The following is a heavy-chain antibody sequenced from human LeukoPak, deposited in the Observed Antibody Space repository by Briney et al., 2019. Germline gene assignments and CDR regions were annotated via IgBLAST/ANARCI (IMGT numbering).Heavy chain of an antibody. CDR1: GFTFSSYS. V-gene: IGHV3-21*01. CDR3: AKDRTVAIYYYYMDV. D-gene: IGHD2-15*01. CDR2: ISSSSSYI. Sequence: GGSLRLSCAASGFTFSSYSMNWVRQAPGKGLEWVSSISSSSSYIYYADSVKGRFTISRDNAKNSLYLQMNSLRAEDTAVYYCAKDRTVAIYYYYMDVWGKGTTVTISS. J-gene: IGHJ6*03.